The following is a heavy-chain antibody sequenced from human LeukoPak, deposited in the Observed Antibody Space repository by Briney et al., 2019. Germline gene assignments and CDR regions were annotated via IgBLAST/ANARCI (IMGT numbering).Heavy chain of an antibody. D-gene: IGHD6-13*01. CDR2: IKQDGSDK. Sequence: GGSLRLSCAASGFMFSSNWMTWVRQAPGKGLEWVANIKQDGSDKYYVDSVKGRFTISRDNTKNSLYLQMNSLRAEDTAVYYCARDDSSSWLDAFDIWGQGTMVTVSS. CDR1: GFMFSSNW. CDR3: ARDDSSSWLDAFDI. V-gene: IGHV3-7*01. J-gene: IGHJ3*02.